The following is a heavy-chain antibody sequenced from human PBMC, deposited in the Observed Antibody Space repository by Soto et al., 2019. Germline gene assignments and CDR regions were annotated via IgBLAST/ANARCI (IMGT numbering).Heavy chain of an antibody. CDR3: ARGKAYYDFWSGYSETPYFDY. CDR2: INAGNGNT. V-gene: IGHV1-3*01. Sequence: GASVKVSCKASGYTFTSYAMHCVRQAPGQRLEWMGWINAGNGNTKYSQKFQGRVTITRDTSASTAYMELSSLRPEDTAVYYCARGKAYYDFWSGYSETPYFDYWGQGTLVTVSS. J-gene: IGHJ4*02. CDR1: GYTFTSYA. D-gene: IGHD3-3*01.